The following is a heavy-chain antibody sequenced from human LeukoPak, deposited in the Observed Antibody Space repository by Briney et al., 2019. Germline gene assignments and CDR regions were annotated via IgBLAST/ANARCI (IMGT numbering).Heavy chain of an antibody. J-gene: IGHJ5*02. D-gene: IGHD3-16*01. CDR1: GDSISSGSFS. V-gene: IGHV4-61*02. Sequence: SETLSLTCTVSGDSISSGSFSWSWIRQAAGKGLDWIFRVSCSGRTTYTPSLNNRLTISITTCTHWFSLQVTSVPASGTAMYYRVRDHVSPGLSNWFDPWGQGTLVTVSS. CDR2: VSCSGRT. CDR3: VRDHVSPGLSNWFDP.